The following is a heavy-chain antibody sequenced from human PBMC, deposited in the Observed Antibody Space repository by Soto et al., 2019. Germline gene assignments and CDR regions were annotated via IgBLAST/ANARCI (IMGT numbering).Heavy chain of an antibody. D-gene: IGHD1-26*01. CDR2: IIPSFGTP. J-gene: IGHJ5*02. V-gene: IGHV1-69*01. Sequence: QVQLVQSGDEVKKPGSSVKVSCNASGGSFSSYAFSWVRQAPGQGLEWMGGIIPSFGTPNYAQRFQGRVTISADESTTTVYMDLRRLRSEDTAVYYCARGSSSTVGPTGWFDPWGQGTLVTVSS. CDR1: GGSFSSYA. CDR3: ARGSSSTVGPTGWFDP.